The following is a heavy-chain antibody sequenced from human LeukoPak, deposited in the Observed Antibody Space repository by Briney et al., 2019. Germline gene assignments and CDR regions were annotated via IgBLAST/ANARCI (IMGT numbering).Heavy chain of an antibody. CDR1: GFAFSSYG. CDR2: ISYDGSNK. Sequence: GGSLRLSCAASGFAFSSYGMHWVRQAPGKGLEWVAVISYDGSNKYYADSVNGRFTISRDNSKNTLYLQVNSLRAEDTAVYCCANEIIKWELSYWGEGTLVTVS. D-gene: IGHD1-26*01. J-gene: IGHJ4*02. CDR3: ANEIIKWELSY. V-gene: IGHV3-30*18.